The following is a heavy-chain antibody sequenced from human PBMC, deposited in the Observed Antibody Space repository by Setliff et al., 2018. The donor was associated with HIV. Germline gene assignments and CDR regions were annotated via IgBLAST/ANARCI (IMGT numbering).Heavy chain of an antibody. CDR2: FYHSTT. CDR3: ARYGGNSFWFDP. V-gene: IGHV4-38-2*01. J-gene: IGHJ5*02. D-gene: IGHD2-21*01. Sequence: SETLSLTCAVSGYAITSGFYWGWIRQPPGKGLEWIGSFYHSTTYYNPSLKSRVTISVDTSKNQFSLKLISVTAADTAVYYCARYGGNSFWFDPWGQGTLVTVSS. CDR1: GYAITSGFY.